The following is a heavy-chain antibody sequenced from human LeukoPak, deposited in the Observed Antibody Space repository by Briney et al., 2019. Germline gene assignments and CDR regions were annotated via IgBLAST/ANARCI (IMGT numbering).Heavy chain of an antibody. J-gene: IGHJ4*02. D-gene: IGHD6-19*01. CDR3: ARDPSGSGWSLNN. Sequence: GGSLRLSCAASGFTFSSYGMHWVRQAPGKGLEWVAVISYDGSNKYYADSVKGRFTISRDNSKNTLYLQMNSLRVEDTAVYYCARDPSGSGWSLNNWGQGTLVTVSS. V-gene: IGHV3-30*03. CDR2: ISYDGSNK. CDR1: GFTFSSYG.